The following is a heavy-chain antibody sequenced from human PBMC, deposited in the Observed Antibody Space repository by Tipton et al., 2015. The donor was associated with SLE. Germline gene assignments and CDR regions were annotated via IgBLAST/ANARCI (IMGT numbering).Heavy chain of an antibody. D-gene: IGHD6-13*01. CDR1: GFTFSSYS. Sequence: LRLSCAASGFTFSSYSMNWIRQHPGKGLEWLGHIYKTGHTYYNPSLESRISMSIHTSYNDFSLKLNSVTAADTAVYYCARDIAAAGGYNWFDPWGQGTLVTVSS. J-gene: IGHJ5*02. CDR3: ARDIAAAGGYNWFDP. CDR2: IYKTGHT. V-gene: IGHV4-31*02.